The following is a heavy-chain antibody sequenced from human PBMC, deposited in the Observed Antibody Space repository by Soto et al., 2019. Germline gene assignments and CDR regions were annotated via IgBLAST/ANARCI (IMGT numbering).Heavy chain of an antibody. D-gene: IGHD6-13*01. J-gene: IGHJ4*02. CDR3: AHRRAQQLLARSYYFDF. CDR1: VFSLSTSGVS. Sequence: SGPTLVNPTQTLTLTFTFSVFSLSTSGVSVGWIRQPPGKALEWLALIYWDDEKRYSPSLMSRLTIAKDTSKNLVVLTMTNMDPLDTATYYCAHRRAQQLLARSYYFDFWGQGTLVTVSS. V-gene: IGHV2-5*02. CDR2: IYWDDEK.